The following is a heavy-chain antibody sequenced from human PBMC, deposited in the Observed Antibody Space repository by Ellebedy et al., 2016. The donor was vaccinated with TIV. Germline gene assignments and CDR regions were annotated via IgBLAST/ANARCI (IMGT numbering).Heavy chain of an antibody. CDR3: ARDFLRAPDGSESYNNWFDP. D-gene: IGHD3-10*01. CDR1: GGTFSSYT. Sequence: ASVKVSCXASGGTFSSYTISWVRQAPGQGLEWMGGIIPIFGTANYAQKFQDRVTITADESTRTAYMELSSLRSEAAAVYYCARDFLRAPDGSESYNNWFDPWGQGTLVTVSS. J-gene: IGHJ5*02. CDR2: IIPIFGTA. V-gene: IGHV1-69*13.